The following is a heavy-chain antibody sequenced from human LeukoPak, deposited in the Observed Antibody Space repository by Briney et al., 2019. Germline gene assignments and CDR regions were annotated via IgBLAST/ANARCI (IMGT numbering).Heavy chain of an antibody. CDR2: MNPNSGNT. Sequence: ASVKVSCKAPGYTFTSYDINWVRQATGQGLEWMGWMNPNSGNTGYAQKFQGRVTMTRNTSISTAYMELSSQRSEDTAVYYCASYPPLNTAMEDYYYYYGMDVWGQGTTVTVSS. J-gene: IGHJ6*02. D-gene: IGHD5-18*01. V-gene: IGHV1-8*01. CDR1: GYTFTSYD. CDR3: ASYPPLNTAMEDYYYYYGMDV.